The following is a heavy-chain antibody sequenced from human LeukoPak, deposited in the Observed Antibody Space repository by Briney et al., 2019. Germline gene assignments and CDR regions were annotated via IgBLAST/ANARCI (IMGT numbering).Heavy chain of an antibody. D-gene: IGHD2-15*01. J-gene: IGHJ4*02. V-gene: IGHV3-23*01. Sequence: PGGSLRLSCAASGFTFSSYAMSWVRQAPGKGLEWVSAISGSGGSTYYADSVKGRFTISRDNAKNSLYLQMNSLRAEDTAVYYCARPYCSGGSCYAKAFDYWGQGTLVTVSS. CDR2: ISGSGGST. CDR1: GFTFSSYA. CDR3: ARPYCSGGSCYAKAFDY.